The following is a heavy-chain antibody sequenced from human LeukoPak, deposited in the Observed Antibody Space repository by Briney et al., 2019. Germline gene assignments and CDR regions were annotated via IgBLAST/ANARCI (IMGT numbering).Heavy chain of an antibody. CDR1: GGSISSSSYY. D-gene: IGHD3-10*01. CDR3: ARDRGYYGSGRDAFDI. CDR2: IYYSGST. J-gene: IGHJ3*02. Sequence: PSETLSLTCTVSGGSISSSSYYWAWIRQPPGKGLEWIGSIYYSGSTYYNPSLKSRVTISVDTSKNQFSLKLSSVTAADTAVYYCARDRGYYGSGRDAFDIWGQGTMVTVSS. V-gene: IGHV4-39*07.